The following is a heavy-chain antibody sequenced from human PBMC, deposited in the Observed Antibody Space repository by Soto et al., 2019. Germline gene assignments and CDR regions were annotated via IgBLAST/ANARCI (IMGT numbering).Heavy chain of an antibody. V-gene: IGHV2-5*02. D-gene: IGHD3-22*01. J-gene: IGHJ4*02. Sequence: QITLKESGPTLVKPTQTLTLTCTFSGFSLSTLGVGVGWIRQPPGKALEWLALIYWDDDKRYSPSLESRLTITKDTSKYQVVLTMTNMDLVDTATYYCAHITPHYDGSGYSSSYYFDYWGQGTLVTVSS. CDR2: IYWDDDK. CDR3: AHITPHYDGSGYSSSYYFDY. CDR1: GFSLSTLGVG.